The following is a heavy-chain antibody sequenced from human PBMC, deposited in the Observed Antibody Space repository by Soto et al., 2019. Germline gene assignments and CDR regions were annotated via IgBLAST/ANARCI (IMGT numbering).Heavy chain of an antibody. Sequence: PSETLSLTCTVSGGSISSGGYYWSWIRQHPGKGLEWIGYIYYSGSTYYNPSLKSRVTISVDTSKNQFSLKLSSVTAADTAVYYCARDQRYSSSWYVGWFDPWGQGTQVTVSS. V-gene: IGHV4-31*03. J-gene: IGHJ5*02. CDR3: ARDQRYSSSWYVGWFDP. CDR1: GGSISSGGYY. D-gene: IGHD6-13*01. CDR2: IYYSGST.